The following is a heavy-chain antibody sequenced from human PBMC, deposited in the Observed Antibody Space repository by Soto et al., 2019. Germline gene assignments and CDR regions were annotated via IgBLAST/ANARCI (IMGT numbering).Heavy chain of an antibody. CDR3: ARAEYYYDSSGYSLYYYGMDV. CDR2: IIPILGIA. D-gene: IGHD3-22*01. CDR1: GGTFSSYA. J-gene: IGHJ6*02. Sequence: SVKVSCKASGGTFSSYAISWVRQAPGQGLEWMGGIIPILGIANYAQKFQGRVTITADKSTNTAYMELSSLRSEDTAVYYCARAEYYYDSSGYSLYYYGMDVWGQGTTVTVSS. V-gene: IGHV1-69*10.